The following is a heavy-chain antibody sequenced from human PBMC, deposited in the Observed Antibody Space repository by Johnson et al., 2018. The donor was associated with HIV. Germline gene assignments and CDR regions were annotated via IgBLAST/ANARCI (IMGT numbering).Heavy chain of an antibody. V-gene: IGHV3-20*04. D-gene: IGHD5-24*01. Sequence: VQLVESGGGVVRPVGSLRLSCAASGFTFDDYGMNWVRQAPGKGLEWVSGINWNGDNTGYADSVKGRFTISRDNARNSMYLQMNSLRAEDTAVYYCARSCRDGYTCNAFDIWGQGTMVTVSS. CDR3: ARSCRDGYTCNAFDI. CDR1: GFTFDDYG. J-gene: IGHJ3*02. CDR2: INWNGDNT.